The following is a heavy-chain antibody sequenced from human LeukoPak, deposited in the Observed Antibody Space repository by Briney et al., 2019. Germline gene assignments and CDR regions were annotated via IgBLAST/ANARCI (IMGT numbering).Heavy chain of an antibody. V-gene: IGHV3-53*01. CDR1: GFTVSSNY. Sequence: GGSLRLSCAASGFTVSSNYMGWVRQAPGKGLEWVSVIYSGGSTYYADSVKGRFTISRDNSKNTLYLQMNSLRAEDTAVYYCARGLYSSLYYFDYWGQGTLVTVSS. CDR2: IYSGGST. CDR3: ARGLYSSLYYFDY. J-gene: IGHJ4*02. D-gene: IGHD5-18*01.